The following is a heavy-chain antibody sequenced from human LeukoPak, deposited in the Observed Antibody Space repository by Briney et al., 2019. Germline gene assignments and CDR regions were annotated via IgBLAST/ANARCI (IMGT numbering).Heavy chain of an antibody. CDR1: GYTFTIYG. CDR3: ARVKAAARPCFDY. V-gene: IGHV1-18*01. CDR2: ISAYNGNT. Sequence: ASVKVSCKASGYTFTIYGISWVRQAPGQGREGMGWISAYNGNTNYAQKLQGRVTMTTDTSTSTAYMELRSLRSDDTAVYYCARVKAAARPCFDYWGQGTLVTVSS. J-gene: IGHJ4*02. D-gene: IGHD6-6*01.